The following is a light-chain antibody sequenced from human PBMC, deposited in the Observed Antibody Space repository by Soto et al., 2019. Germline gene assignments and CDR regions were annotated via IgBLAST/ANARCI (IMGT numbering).Light chain of an antibody. Sequence: VLTQSPGTLSLSPGERATLSCRASQSFSSSYLAWYQQKPGQAPRLLIYGTSTRATGVPDRFSGSGSQTDFTLTISRLEPEDFAVYYCQQYGSLGTFGQGTRVEIK. J-gene: IGKJ1*01. V-gene: IGKV3-20*01. CDR1: QSFSSSY. CDR3: QQYGSLGT. CDR2: GTS.